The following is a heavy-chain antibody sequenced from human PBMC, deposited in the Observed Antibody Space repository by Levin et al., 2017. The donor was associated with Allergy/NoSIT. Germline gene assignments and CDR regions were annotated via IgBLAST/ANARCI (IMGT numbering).Heavy chain of an antibody. Sequence: GGSLRLSCAASGFTFSSYAMHWVRQAPGKGLEWVAVISYDGSNKYYADSVKGRFTISRDNSKNTLYLQMNSLRAEDTAVYYCARDYSSSWYGGWFDPWGQGTLVTVSS. V-gene: IGHV3-30*04. J-gene: IGHJ5*02. CDR2: ISYDGSNK. CDR1: GFTFSSYA. CDR3: ARDYSSSWYGGWFDP. D-gene: IGHD6-13*01.